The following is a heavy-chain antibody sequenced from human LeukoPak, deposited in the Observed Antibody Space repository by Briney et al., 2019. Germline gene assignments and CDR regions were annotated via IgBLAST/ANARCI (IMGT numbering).Heavy chain of an antibody. V-gene: IGHV3-33*01. CDR1: GFTFSSYG. D-gene: IGHD3-22*01. J-gene: IGHJ4*02. Sequence: PGRSLRLSCAASGFTFSSYGMHWVRQAPGKGLEWVAVIWFDGSNKYYADSVKGRFTISRDNSKNTLYLQMNSLRAEDTAVYYCARVYDSSGYSPFDYWGQGTLVTVSS. CDR2: IWFDGSNK. CDR3: ARVYDSSGYSPFDY.